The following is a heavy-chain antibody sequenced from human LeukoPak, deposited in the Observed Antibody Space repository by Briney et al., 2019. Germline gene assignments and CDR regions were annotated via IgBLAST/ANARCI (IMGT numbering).Heavy chain of an antibody. CDR2: IYYSGST. Sequence: SQTLSLTCTVSGGSISSGGYYWSWIRQHPGKGLKWIGYIYYSGSTYYNPSLKSRVTISVDTSKNQFSLKLSSVTAADTAVYYCARAFSSGWWNDAFDIWGQGTMVTVSS. V-gene: IGHV4-31*03. CDR1: GGSISSGGYY. D-gene: IGHD6-19*01. J-gene: IGHJ3*02. CDR3: ARAFSSGWWNDAFDI.